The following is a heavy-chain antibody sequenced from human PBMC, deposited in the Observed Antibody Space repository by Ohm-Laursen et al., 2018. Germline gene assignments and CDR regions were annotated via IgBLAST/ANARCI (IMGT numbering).Heavy chain of an antibody. CDR2: INPNSGGT. V-gene: IGHV1-2*02. CDR1: GYTFTGYY. D-gene: IGHD3-3*01. Sequence: GASVKVSCKASGYTFTGYYMHWVRQAPGQGLEWMGWINPNSGGTNYAQKFQGRVTVTRDTSISTAYMELSRLRSDDTAVYYCARETYYDFWTGMDVWGQGTTVTVSS. J-gene: IGHJ6*02. CDR3: ARETYYDFWTGMDV.